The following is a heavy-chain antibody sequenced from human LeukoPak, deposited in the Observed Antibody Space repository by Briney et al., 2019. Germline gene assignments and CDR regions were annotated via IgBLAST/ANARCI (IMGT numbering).Heavy chain of an antibody. J-gene: IGHJ4*02. CDR3: ARGGSGWFGFDY. CDR1: GGSISSYY. V-gene: IGHV4-59*01. Sequence: PSETLSLTCTVSGGSISSYYWSWLRQPPGKGLEWMWFIYYSGSTTQNPSLKSRVTTSVDTSKNQFSLKLSSLTAADTAVYYCARGGSGWFGFDYWGQGTLVTVSS. D-gene: IGHD6-19*01. CDR2: IYYSGST.